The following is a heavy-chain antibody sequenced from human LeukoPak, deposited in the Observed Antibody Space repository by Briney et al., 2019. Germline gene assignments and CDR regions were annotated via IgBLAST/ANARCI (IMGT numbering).Heavy chain of an antibody. J-gene: IGHJ4*02. CDR3: ASLGRGY. V-gene: IGHV4-34*01. CDR1: GGSISSYY. CDR2: INHSGST. Sequence: PSETLSLTYTVSGGSISSYYWSWIRQPPGKGLEWIGEINHSGSTNYNPSLKSRVTISVDTSKNQFSLKLSSVTAADTAVYYCASLGRGYWGQGTLVTVSS. D-gene: IGHD3/OR15-3a*01.